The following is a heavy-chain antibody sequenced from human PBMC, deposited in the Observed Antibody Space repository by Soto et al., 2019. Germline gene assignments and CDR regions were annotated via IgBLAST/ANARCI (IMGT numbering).Heavy chain of an antibody. CDR3: AREKVPMIVVVITDRPFDY. D-gene: IGHD3-22*01. CDR1: GDTFTGYY. Sequence: ASVKVSCKASGDTFTGYYMHWVRQAPGQGLEWMGWINPNSGGTNYAQKFQGRVTMTRDTSISTAYMELSRLRSDDTAVYYCAREKVPMIVVVITDRPFDYWGQGTLVTVSS. CDR2: INPNSGGT. V-gene: IGHV1-2*02. J-gene: IGHJ4*02.